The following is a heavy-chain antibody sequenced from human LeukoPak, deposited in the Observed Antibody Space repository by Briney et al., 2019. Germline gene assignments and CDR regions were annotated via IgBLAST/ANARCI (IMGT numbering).Heavy chain of an antibody. Sequence: GGSLRLSCAGSGFTFSNYWMSWVCQAPGKGLEWVANIKQDGSEKYYVDSVKGRFTISRDNARNSLYLQVNSLRPDDTAVYYCARAYDYGDYCYFDYWGQGTLVTVSS. CDR2: IKQDGSEK. J-gene: IGHJ4*02. CDR3: ARAYDYGDYCYFDY. D-gene: IGHD4-17*01. V-gene: IGHV3-7*01. CDR1: GFTFSNYW.